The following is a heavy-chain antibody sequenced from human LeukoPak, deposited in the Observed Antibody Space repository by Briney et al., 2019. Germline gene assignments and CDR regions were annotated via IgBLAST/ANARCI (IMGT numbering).Heavy chain of an antibody. J-gene: IGHJ6*03. D-gene: IGHD3-10*01. V-gene: IGHV4-59*01. CDR3: ARASMVRGLYYYYYYYMDV. Sequence: SETLSLTCTVSGGSISGYYWTWIRQPPGKGLEWIGYIHSSGSTNYTPSLKSRVTISVDTSKNQFSLKLSSVTAADMAVYYCARASMVRGLYYYYYYYMDVWGKGTTVTVS. CDR1: GGSISGYY. CDR2: IHSSGST.